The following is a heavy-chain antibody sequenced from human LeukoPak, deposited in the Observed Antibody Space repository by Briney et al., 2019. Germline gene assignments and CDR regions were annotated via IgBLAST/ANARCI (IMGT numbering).Heavy chain of an antibody. V-gene: IGHV1-46*01. Sequence: ASVKVSCKASGYTFTSYYMHWVRQAPGRGLEWMGIINPSGGSTSYAQKFQGRVTMTRDTSTSTVYMELSSPRSEDTAVYYCARDRQYYYDSSGYYASAFDIWGQGTMVTVSS. D-gene: IGHD3-22*01. J-gene: IGHJ3*02. CDR3: ARDRQYYYDSSGYYASAFDI. CDR1: GYTFTSYY. CDR2: INPSGGST.